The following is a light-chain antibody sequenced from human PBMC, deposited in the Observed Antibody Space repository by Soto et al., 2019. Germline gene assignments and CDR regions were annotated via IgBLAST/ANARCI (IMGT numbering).Light chain of an antibody. V-gene: IGKV3-15*01. CDR1: QSVSSN. CDR2: CAS. Sequence: EIVMTQSPATLSVSPGERATLSCRASQSVSSNLAWYQQKPGQAPRLLIYCASTRATGIPARFSGSGYGTEYTLTISSLQSEDFAVYYCQQYNNWPPMAFGQGTKVEIK. J-gene: IGKJ1*01. CDR3: QQYNNWPPMA.